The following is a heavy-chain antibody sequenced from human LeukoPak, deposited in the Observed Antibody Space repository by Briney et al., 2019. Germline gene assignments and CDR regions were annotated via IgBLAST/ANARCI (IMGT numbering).Heavy chain of an antibody. CDR3: ARGRVGDIARQHRA. CDR2: ISSSSSYI. Sequence: GGSLRLSCAASGFTFSSYSMNWVRQAPGKGLEWVSSISSSSSYIYYADSVKGRFAISRDNAKNSLYLQMNSLRSEDTAVYYCARGRVGDIARQHRAWGQGHLVTVSS. J-gene: IGHJ4*02. CDR1: GFTFSSYS. V-gene: IGHV3-21*01. D-gene: IGHD1-26*01.